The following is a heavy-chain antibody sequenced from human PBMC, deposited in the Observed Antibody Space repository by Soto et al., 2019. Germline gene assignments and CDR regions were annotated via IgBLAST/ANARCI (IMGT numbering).Heavy chain of an antibody. Sequence: SETLSLTCTVSGGSISSSDYYWSWIRQPPGKGLEWIGYASYSGTSYYNPSLKSRVTISVDTSKNQFSLKLSSVTAADTAIYYCARAIGADFFDYWGQGTLVTVSS. D-gene: IGHD6-25*01. CDR3: ARAIGADFFDY. CDR2: ASYSGTS. V-gene: IGHV4-30-4*01. J-gene: IGHJ4*02. CDR1: GGSISSSDYY.